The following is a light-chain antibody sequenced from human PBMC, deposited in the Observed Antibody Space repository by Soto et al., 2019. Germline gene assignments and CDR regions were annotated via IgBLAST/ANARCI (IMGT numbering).Light chain of an antibody. V-gene: IGLV2-14*01. Sequence: QCALPQPASGSGSPGRAITISCNGTNSDVGGYDYVSWYQQHPGRAPQVIIYNVYYRPSGVTNRFSGSKSGNTASLTISGLQAEDEADYYCSSYTSTSTHVFGTGTKVTVL. CDR3: SSYTSTSTHV. J-gene: IGLJ1*01. CDR2: NVY. CDR1: NSDVGGYDY.